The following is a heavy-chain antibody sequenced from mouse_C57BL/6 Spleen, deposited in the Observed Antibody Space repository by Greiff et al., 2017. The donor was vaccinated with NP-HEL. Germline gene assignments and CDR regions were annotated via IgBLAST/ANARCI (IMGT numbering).Heavy chain of an antibody. D-gene: IGHD2-5*01. V-gene: IGHV2-2*01. CDR3: ARNEGAYYSNFDY. CDR1: GFSLTSYG. CDR2: IWSGGST. Sequence: VKLMESGPGLVQPSQSLSITCTVSGFSLTSYGVHWVRQSPGKGLEWLGVIWSGGSTDYNAAFISRLSISKDNSKSQVFFKMNSLQADDTAIYYCARNEGAYYSNFDYWGQGTTLTVSS. J-gene: IGHJ2*01.